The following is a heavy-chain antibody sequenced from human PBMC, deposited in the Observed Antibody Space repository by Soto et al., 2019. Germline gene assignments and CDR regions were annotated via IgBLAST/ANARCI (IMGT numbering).Heavy chain of an antibody. Sequence: GGSLRLSCEASGLTFSRYWMTWVRQAPGKGLEWVANIKQDGSEKYYADSVKGRFTISRDNSKKSLYLQMNSLRAEDTAVYYCARFYYDSSGYLPSPYYYYYGMDVWGQGTTVTVSS. V-gene: IGHV3-7*01. D-gene: IGHD3-22*01. J-gene: IGHJ6*02. CDR1: GLTFSRYW. CDR2: IKQDGSEK. CDR3: ARFYYDSSGYLPSPYYYYYGMDV.